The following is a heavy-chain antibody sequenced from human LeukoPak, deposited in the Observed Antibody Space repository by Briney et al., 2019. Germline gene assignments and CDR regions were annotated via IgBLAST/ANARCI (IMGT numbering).Heavy chain of an antibody. Sequence: GGSLRLSCAASGFSFSIYSMNWVRQAPGKGLEWVPYISTSSSTIFYADSVKGRFTVSRDNAKNSLYLQMNSLRAEDTAVYYCAREYDSSPDAFDIWGQGTMVTVSS. D-gene: IGHD3-22*01. CDR3: AREYDSSPDAFDI. J-gene: IGHJ3*02. V-gene: IGHV3-48*04. CDR1: GFSFSIYS. CDR2: ISTSSSTI.